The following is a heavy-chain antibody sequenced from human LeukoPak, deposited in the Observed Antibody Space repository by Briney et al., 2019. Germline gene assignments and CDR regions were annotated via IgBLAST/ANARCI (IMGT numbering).Heavy chain of an antibody. J-gene: IGHJ6*02. D-gene: IGHD1-26*01. V-gene: IGHV1-18*01. CDR3: AREGGGYRKKPYYYYGMDV. Sequence: VASVKVSCKASGYTFTSYGISWVRQAPGQGLEWMGWISAYNGNTNYAQKLQGRVTMTTDTSTSTAYMELRSLRSDDTAVYYCAREGGGYRKKPYYYYGMDVWGQGTTVTVSS. CDR1: GYTFTSYG. CDR2: ISAYNGNT.